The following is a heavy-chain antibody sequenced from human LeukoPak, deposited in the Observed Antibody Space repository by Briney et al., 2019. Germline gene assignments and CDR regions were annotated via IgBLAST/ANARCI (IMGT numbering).Heavy chain of an antibody. CDR3: ARDKSYGRGAFDY. V-gene: IGHV1-69*05. D-gene: IGHD5-18*01. CDR1: GGTFSSYA. Sequence: SVKVSCKASGGTFSSYAISWVRQAPGQGLEWMGRIIPIFGTANYAQKFQGRVTITTDESTSTAYMELSSLRSEDTAVHYCARDKSYGRGAFDYWGQGTLVTVSS. J-gene: IGHJ4*02. CDR2: IIPIFGTA.